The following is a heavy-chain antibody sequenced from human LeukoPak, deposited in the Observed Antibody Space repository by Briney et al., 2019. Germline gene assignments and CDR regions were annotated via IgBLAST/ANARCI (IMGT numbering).Heavy chain of an antibody. V-gene: IGHV4-39*01. CDR2: IYYSGST. Sequence: SETLSLTCTVSGGSISSSSYYWGWIRQPPGKGLDWIGRIYYSGSTYYNPSLKSRVIISVDTSKNQFSLKLSSVTAADTAVYYCARLYFYGSGSYYGDGAFDIWGQGTMVTVSS. CDR1: GGSISSSSYY. J-gene: IGHJ3*02. CDR3: ARLYFYGSGSYYGDGAFDI. D-gene: IGHD3-10*01.